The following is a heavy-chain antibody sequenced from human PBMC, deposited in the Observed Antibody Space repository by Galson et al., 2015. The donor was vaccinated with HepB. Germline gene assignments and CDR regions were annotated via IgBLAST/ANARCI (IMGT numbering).Heavy chain of an antibody. J-gene: IGHJ6*03. Sequence: SLRLSCAASGFTFSSYGMHWVRQAPGKGLEWVAVISYDGSNKYYADSVKGRFTISRDNSKNTLYLQMNSLRAEDTAVYYCAKVSGLPSYYYYYVDVWGKGTTVTVSS. D-gene: IGHD3/OR15-3a*01. CDR1: GFTFSSYG. V-gene: IGHV3-30*18. CDR2: ISYDGSNK. CDR3: AKVSGLPSYYYYYVDV.